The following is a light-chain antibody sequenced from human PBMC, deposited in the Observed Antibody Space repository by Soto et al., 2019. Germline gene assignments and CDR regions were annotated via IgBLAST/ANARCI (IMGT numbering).Light chain of an antibody. CDR3: QVWDITTDHYV. J-gene: IGLJ1*01. CDR2: YDS. V-gene: IGLV3-21*04. Sequence: SYELTQPPSVSVAPEKTARITCGGNNIGSKRVHWYRQKPGQAPVLVIYYDSDRPSGITERFSGSNSGNTATLTISRVEAGDEADYYCQVWDITTDHYVFGTGTKVTVL. CDR1: NIGSKR.